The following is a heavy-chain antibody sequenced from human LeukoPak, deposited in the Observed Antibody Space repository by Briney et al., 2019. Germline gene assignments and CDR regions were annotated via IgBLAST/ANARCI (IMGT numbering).Heavy chain of an antibody. D-gene: IGHD2-15*01. CDR2: IHLDGSAK. CDR3: ARARYCTSGSCYADY. CDR1: GFTFSDYW. J-gene: IGHJ4*02. Sequence: GSLRLSCAASGFTFSDYWMQWVRQVPGKGLLWVSRIHLDGSAKSYADSVKGRFTISRDNAKNTLYLQMNSLRVEDTAVYYCARARYCTSGSCYADYWGQGTLVTVSS. V-gene: IGHV3-74*01.